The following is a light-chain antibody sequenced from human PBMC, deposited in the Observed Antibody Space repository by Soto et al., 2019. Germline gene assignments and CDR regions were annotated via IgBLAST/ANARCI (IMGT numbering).Light chain of an antibody. Sequence: QSALRHPPSASGSPGHSVTISCTGTKNDIGVYDFVSWYQHHPGKAPRLIIYEVVQRPSGVPDRFSGSKSGNTASLTVSGLKAADQADYFCKSYAGSKTYVFGSGTKV. CDR1: KNDIGVYDF. J-gene: IGLJ1*01. CDR2: EVV. V-gene: IGLV2-8*01. CDR3: KSYAGSKTYV.